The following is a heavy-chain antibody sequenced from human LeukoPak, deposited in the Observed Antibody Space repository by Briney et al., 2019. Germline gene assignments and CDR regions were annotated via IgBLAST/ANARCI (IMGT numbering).Heavy chain of an antibody. CDR1: GYSISSGYY. D-gene: IGHD6-13*01. J-gene: IGHJ1*01. Sequence: PSETLSLTCTVSGYSISSGYYWGWIRPPPGKGLEWIGSIYHSGSTYYNPSLKGRVTISVDTSKNQFSLKLSSVTAADTAVYYCARYSSSNTSEYFQHWGQGTLVTVSS. CDR2: IYHSGST. CDR3: ARYSSSNTSEYFQH. V-gene: IGHV4-38-2*02.